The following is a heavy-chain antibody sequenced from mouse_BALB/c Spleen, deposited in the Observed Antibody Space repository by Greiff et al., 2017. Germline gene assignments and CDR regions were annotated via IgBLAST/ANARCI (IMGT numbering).Heavy chain of an antibody. CDR1: GYTFTSYW. Sequence: VQLQQSGAELARPGASVKLSCKASGYTFTSYWMQWVKQRPGQGLEWIGAIYPGDGDTRYTQKFKGKATLTADKSSSTAYMQLSSLASEDSAVYYCARSERSYAMDYWGQGTSVTVSS. CDR2: IYPGDGDT. J-gene: IGHJ4*01. CDR3: ARSERSYAMDY. V-gene: IGHV1-87*01.